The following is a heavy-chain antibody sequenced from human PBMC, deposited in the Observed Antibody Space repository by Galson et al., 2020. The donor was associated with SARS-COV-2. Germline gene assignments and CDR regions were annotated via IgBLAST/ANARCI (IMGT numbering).Heavy chain of an antibody. CDR3: ARSYDDFATWFDP. Sequence: ASVKVSCKASGYTFTSYEINWVRQAPGQGLEWMGWMNPHSGNTVYAQKFQGRVTMTRTTSISTAYMELNSLTSEDTAVYYCARSYDDFATWFDPWGKGTLVTVSS. J-gene: IGHJ5*02. D-gene: IGHD4-17*01. CDR2: MNPHSGNT. CDR1: GYTFTSYE. V-gene: IGHV1-8*01.